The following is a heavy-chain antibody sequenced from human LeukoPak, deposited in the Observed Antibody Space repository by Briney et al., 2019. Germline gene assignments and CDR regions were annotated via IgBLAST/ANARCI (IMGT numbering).Heavy chain of an antibody. J-gene: IGHJ4*02. Sequence: SETLSLTCDVSGDSISSGGYSWSWVRQPPGKGLEWIGYIYSSGRSYYNPSLQSRVTISIDTSKNEFSLKVTSVTAADTAVYYCARHPYDSGIWGQGTLVTVSS. D-gene: IGHD3-10*01. V-gene: IGHV4-30-4*07. CDR2: IYSSGRS. CDR1: GDSISSGGYS. CDR3: ARHPYDSGI.